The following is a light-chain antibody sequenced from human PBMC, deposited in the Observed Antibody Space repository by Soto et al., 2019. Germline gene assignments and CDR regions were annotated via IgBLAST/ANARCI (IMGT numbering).Light chain of an antibody. CDR1: SSDVGGYNY. CDR2: EVS. CDR3: SSFAGNNNLA. V-gene: IGLV2-8*01. J-gene: IGLJ2*01. Sequence: QSALTQPPSASGSPGQSVTISCTGTSSDVGGYNYVSWYQQHPGKAPKLMISEVSKRPSGVPDRFSGSKSGNTASLTVSGLQDEDEADYYCSSFAGNNNLAFGGGTKLTVL.